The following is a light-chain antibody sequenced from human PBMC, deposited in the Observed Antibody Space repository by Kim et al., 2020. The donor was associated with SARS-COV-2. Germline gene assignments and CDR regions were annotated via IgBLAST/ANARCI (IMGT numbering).Light chain of an antibody. V-gene: IGKV1-5*01. Sequence: SASVGDRVSITCRASQSISTWVAWYQQKPGKAPKLLIYDASTLQSGVSSRVSGSGSGTEFTLTISSLQPDDVATYFCQQYDTSSRAFGQGTKLEIK. J-gene: IGKJ1*01. CDR3: QQYDTSSRA. CDR1: QSISTW. CDR2: DAS.